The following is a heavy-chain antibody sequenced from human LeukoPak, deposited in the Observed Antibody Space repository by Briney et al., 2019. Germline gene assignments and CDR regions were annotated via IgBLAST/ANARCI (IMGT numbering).Heavy chain of an antibody. CDR2: ISGSGGST. Sequence: GGSLRLSCAASGFIFSSYAMSWVRQAPGKGLEWVSAISGSGGSTYFADSVKGRFTISRDNSKNTLDLQMNSLRAEDTAVYYCAKAPYESTVYYYYDYWGQGTLVTVSS. CDR1: GFIFSSYA. J-gene: IGHJ4*02. V-gene: IGHV3-23*01. D-gene: IGHD3-22*01. CDR3: AKAPYESTVYYYYDY.